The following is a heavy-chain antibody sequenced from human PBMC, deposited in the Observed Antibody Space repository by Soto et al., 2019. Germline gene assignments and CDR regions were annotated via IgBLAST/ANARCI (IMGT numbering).Heavy chain of an antibody. D-gene: IGHD4-17*01. CDR3: ATVIGGDSEYYFDY. J-gene: IGHJ4*02. Sequence: SETLSLTCTVSGVSISSGGYYWGWIRQHPGKVLEGIGTFYYSGRTYYNPSLKSRVIMSVDTSKNHFSLNLSSVTAADTAIYSCATVIGGDSEYYFDYWGQGTLVTVSS. V-gene: IGHV4-31*03. CDR1: GVSISSGGYY. CDR2: FYYSGRT.